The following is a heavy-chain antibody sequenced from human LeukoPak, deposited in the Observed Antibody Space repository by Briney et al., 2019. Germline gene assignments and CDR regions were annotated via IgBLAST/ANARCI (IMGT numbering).Heavy chain of an antibody. V-gene: IGHV1-2*02. CDR3: AINHQFTYYYGSGSYGYFDY. J-gene: IGHJ4*02. CDR2: INPNSGGT. D-gene: IGHD3-10*01. Sequence: VKVFCKASGYTFTGYYMHWVRQAPGQGLEWMGWINPNSGGTNYAHKFQGRVTMTRDTSISTAYMELSRLRSDDTAVYYCAINHQFTYYYGSGSYGYFDYWGQGSLVAVSS. CDR1: GYTFTGYY.